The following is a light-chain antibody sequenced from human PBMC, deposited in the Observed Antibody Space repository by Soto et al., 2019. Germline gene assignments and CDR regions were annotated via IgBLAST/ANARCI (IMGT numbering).Light chain of an antibody. CDR3: QQSYSTPRT. J-gene: IGKJ1*01. Sequence: DIHITQSPSSLSASVGDRLTITHRASQGIRNDLGWYQQKPGKAPKRLIYAASSLQSGVPSRFSGSGSGTDFTLTISSLQPEDFATYYCQQSYSTPRTFGQGTKVDIK. CDR1: QGIRND. V-gene: IGKV1-39*01. CDR2: AAS.